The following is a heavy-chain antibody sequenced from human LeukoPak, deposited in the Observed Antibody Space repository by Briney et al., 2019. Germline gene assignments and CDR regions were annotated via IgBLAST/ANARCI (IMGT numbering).Heavy chain of an antibody. Sequence: PGGSQRLSCATSGFTFSTYWMHWVRQAPGKGLVCVSRINSDGTDTSHADSVKGRFTISRDNAKNTLYLQMNSLRAEDTAMYYCARDGYNWVHFDYWGQGTLVTVSS. CDR1: GFTFSTYW. V-gene: IGHV3-74*01. CDR3: ARDGYNWVHFDY. J-gene: IGHJ4*02. CDR2: INSDGTDT. D-gene: IGHD5-24*01.